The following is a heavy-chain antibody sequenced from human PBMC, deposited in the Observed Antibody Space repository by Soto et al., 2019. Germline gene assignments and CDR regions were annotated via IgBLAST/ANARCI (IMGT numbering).Heavy chain of an antibody. V-gene: IGHV3-9*01. Sequence: HPGGSLRLSCVGTGLNFDDFAMHWVRQAPGKGMEWVSGITWNSRVLAYADSVKGRFTISRDNAMNSLYLQMDSMRDEDTALYYFAKGRYDFLNPYYFDSWGQGTLVTVSS. D-gene: IGHD3-9*01. CDR2: ITWNSRVL. CDR1: GLNFDDFA. J-gene: IGHJ4*02. CDR3: AKGRYDFLNPYYFDS.